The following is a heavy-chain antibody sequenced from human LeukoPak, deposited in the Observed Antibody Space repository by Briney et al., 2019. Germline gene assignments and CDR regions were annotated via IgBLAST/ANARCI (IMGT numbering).Heavy chain of an antibody. CDR1: GVSISSYY. J-gene: IGHJ4*02. D-gene: IGHD1-26*01. V-gene: IGHV4-59*01. Sequence: PSETLSLTCTVSGVSISSYYWSWIRQPPGKGLEWIGYIYYSGSTNYNPSLKRRVTISVDTSKNQFSLKLSSVTAADTAVYYCARVVVGATTPFDYWGQGTLVTVSS. CDR2: IYYSGST. CDR3: ARVVVGATTPFDY.